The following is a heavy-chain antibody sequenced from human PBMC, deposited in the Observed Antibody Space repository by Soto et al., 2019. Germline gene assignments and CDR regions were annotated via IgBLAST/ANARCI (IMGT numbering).Heavy chain of an antibody. J-gene: IGHJ6*02. CDR2: IIPIFGTA. Sequence: VQLLESGGGLVQPGGSLKLCCAASGFTFSSYAISWVRQAPGQGLEWMGGIIPIFGTANYAQKFQGRVTITADESTSIAYMELSSLSSEDTAVYYCARRRGYGYYYCMDVWGQGTTVTVSS. D-gene: IGHD5-18*01. V-gene: IGHV1-69*01. CDR1: GFTFSSYA. CDR3: ARRRGYGYYYCMDV.